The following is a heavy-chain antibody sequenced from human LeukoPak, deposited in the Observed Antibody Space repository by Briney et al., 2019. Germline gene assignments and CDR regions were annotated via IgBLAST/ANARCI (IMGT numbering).Heavy chain of an antibody. CDR2: IYYSGST. D-gene: IGHD2-2*01. CDR3: GRESSNSLKGPLEGGTWFDP. Sequence: SETLSLTCTVSGGSISSYYWSWIRQPPGKGLEWIGYIYYSGSTNYNPSLKSRVNISVDTFKKQFSQQPSSVTAADAAVYYCGRESSNSLKGPLEGGTWFDPWGQGPLVTVSS. CDR1: GGSISSYY. V-gene: IGHV4-59*01. J-gene: IGHJ5*02.